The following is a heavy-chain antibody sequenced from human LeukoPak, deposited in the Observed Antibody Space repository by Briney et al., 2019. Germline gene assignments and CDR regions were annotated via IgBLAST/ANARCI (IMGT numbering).Heavy chain of an antibody. V-gene: IGHV3-23*01. J-gene: IGHJ6*03. CDR2: ITRGFGT. CDR1: GFSFSAYA. CDR3: AKGFWRDRFYYYYMDV. Sequence: GGSLRLSCGASGFSFSAYAMNWVRQAPGKGLEWVSGITRGFGTYYRDSVKGRFTISRDNSKNTLYLQMNSLRAEDTAVYYCAKGFWRDRFYYYYMDVWGKGTTVTVSS. D-gene: IGHD3-3*01.